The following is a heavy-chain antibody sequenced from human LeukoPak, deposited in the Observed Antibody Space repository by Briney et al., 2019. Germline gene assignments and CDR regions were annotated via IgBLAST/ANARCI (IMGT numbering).Heavy chain of an antibody. J-gene: IGHJ4*02. CDR1: GFTFSSYA. CDR2: ISGSGGST. Sequence: GGSLRLSCVASGFTFSSYAMSWVRQAPGKGLEWVSAISGSGGSTYYADSVKGRFTISRDNSKNTLYLQMNSLRAEDTAVYYCAKGHSSSWFPLDYWGQGTLVTVSS. D-gene: IGHD6-13*01. CDR3: AKGHSSSWFPLDY. V-gene: IGHV3-23*01.